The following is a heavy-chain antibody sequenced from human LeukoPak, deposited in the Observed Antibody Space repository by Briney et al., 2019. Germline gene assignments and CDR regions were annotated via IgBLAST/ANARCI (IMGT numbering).Heavy chain of an antibody. Sequence: PGGSLRLSCAASGFTFSSYEMNWVRQAPGKGLEWVSYISSSGSTIYYADSVKGRFTISRDSAKNSLYLQMNSLRAEDTAVYYCARGFGGYDIIDYWGQGTLVTVSS. CDR2: ISSSGSTI. CDR3: ARGFGGYDIIDY. CDR1: GFTFSSYE. V-gene: IGHV3-48*03. J-gene: IGHJ4*02. D-gene: IGHD5-12*01.